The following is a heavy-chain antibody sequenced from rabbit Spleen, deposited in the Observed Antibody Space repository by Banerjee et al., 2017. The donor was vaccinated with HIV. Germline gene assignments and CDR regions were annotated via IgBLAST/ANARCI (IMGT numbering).Heavy chain of an antibody. CDR3: ARDTGSSFSSYGMDL. D-gene: IGHD8-1*01. Sequence: QEQLEESGGGLVKPEGSLTLTCKASGFSFSKNYVMSWVRQAPGKGLEWIACINTATGKAVYASWAKGRFTISKTSSTTVTLQMTSLTVADTATYFCARDTGSSFSSYGMDLWGPGTLVTVS. V-gene: IGHV1S45*01. CDR2: INTATGKA. CDR1: GFSFSKNYV. J-gene: IGHJ6*01.